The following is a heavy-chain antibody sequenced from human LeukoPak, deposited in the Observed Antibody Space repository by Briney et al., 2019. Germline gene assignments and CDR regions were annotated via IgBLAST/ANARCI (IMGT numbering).Heavy chain of an antibody. Sequence: SETLSLICTVSNGSIGSYYWTWIRQPAGKGLEWIARIHRTGSTNYNPSLTSRVIMSVDTSKNQFSLRLTSLTAADTAVYYCAREGARDDFVVVPAALDFWGLGTLVTVSP. J-gene: IGHJ4*02. V-gene: IGHV4-4*07. CDR1: NGSIGSYY. CDR3: AREGARDDFVVVPAALDF. D-gene: IGHD2-2*01. CDR2: IHRTGST.